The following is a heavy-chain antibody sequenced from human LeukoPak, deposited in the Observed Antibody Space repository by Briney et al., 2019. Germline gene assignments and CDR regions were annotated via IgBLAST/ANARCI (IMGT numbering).Heavy chain of an antibody. D-gene: IGHD2-8*01. CDR1: GGSNY. Sequence: PSETLSLTCTVSGGSNYWSWIRQPPGKGLEWIAYIHYSGSTDYNPSLKSRVTMSVDTSINQFSLKLSSVTAADTAVYYCARLRLRFKRNGQSTSYEAVDIWGQGTVVTVSS. V-gene: IGHV4-59*12. J-gene: IGHJ3*02. CDR2: IHYSGST. CDR3: ARLRLRFKRNGQSTSYEAVDI.